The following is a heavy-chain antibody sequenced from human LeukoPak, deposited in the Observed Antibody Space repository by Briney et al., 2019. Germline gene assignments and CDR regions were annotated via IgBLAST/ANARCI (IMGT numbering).Heavy chain of an antibody. J-gene: IGHJ4*02. CDR3: ARGRSRITIFGVAYYFDY. CDR1: GGSFSGYY. CDR2: INHSGRT. D-gene: IGHD3-3*01. V-gene: IGHV4-34*01. Sequence: SETLSLTCAVYGGSFSGYYWSWLRQPPGKGREGMGEINHSGRTNNKPSLKRGVTISVDTSKNQSSLRLTSVCAADTAVYYCARGRSRITIFGVAYYFDYWGQGTLVTVSS.